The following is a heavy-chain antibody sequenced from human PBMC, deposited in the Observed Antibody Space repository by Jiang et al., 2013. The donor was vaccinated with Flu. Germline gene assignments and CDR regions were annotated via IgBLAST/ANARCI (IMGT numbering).Heavy chain of an antibody. CDR1: GFSLSTSGVG. J-gene: IGHJ4*02. CDR3: AHRRPLYYCDSSGIPGGFDY. V-gene: IGHV2-5*02. CDR2: TYWDDDK. D-gene: IGHD3-22*01. Sequence: KPTQTLTLTCTFSGFSLSTSGVGVGWIRQPPGKALEWLALTYWDDDKRYSPSLKSRLTITKDTSKNQVVLTMTNMDPVDTATYYCAHRRPLYYCDSSGIPGGFDYWGQGTLVTVSS.